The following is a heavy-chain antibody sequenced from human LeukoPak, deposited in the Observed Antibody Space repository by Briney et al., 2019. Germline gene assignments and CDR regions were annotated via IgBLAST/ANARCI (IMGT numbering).Heavy chain of an antibody. CDR1: GDSVITSDYY. J-gene: IGHJ3*01. CDR3: ARRGYYSGSLNV. CDR2: IYYIGDT. Sequence: PSETLSLTCNVSGDSVITSDYYWGWIRQPPGKGLEFVGTIYYIGDTYYSSSLKSRVTVTIDTSKNEFFLKLSSVTAADTAVYYCARRGYYSGSLNVWGQGTVVTVSS. D-gene: IGHD3-10*01. V-gene: IGHV4-39*01.